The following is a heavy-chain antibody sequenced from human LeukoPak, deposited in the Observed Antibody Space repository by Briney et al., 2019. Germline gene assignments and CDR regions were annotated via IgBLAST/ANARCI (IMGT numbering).Heavy chain of an antibody. Sequence: PGGSLRLSCSAFGFRAASGITFRSYAMTWVRQAPGKGLEWVSSIRGSGDGTSYADSVRGRFTISRDNSKNTLYLQMNYLRAEDTAVYYCAKDPNGDYVGAFDIWGQGTMVSVSS. CDR3: AKDPNGDYVGAFDI. CDR1: GITFRSYA. V-gene: IGHV3-23*01. CDR2: IRGSGDGT. J-gene: IGHJ3*02. D-gene: IGHD4-17*01.